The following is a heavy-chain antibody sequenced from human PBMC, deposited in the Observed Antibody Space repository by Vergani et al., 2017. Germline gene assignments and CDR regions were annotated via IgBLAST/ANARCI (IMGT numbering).Heavy chain of an antibody. V-gene: IGHV3-23*01. CDR3: ANALYSNYGGDAFDI. Sequence: EVQLLESGGGLVQPGGSLRLSCAASGFTFSSYAMSWVRQAPGKGLEWVSAISGSGGSTYYADSVKGRFTISRDNSKNTLYLQMNSLRTEDTALYYCANALYSNYGGDAFDIWGQGTMVTVSS. J-gene: IGHJ3*02. CDR2: ISGSGGST. D-gene: IGHD4-11*01. CDR1: GFTFSSYA.